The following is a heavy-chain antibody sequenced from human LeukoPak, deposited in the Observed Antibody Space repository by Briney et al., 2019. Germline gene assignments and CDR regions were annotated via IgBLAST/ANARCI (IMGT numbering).Heavy chain of an antibody. J-gene: IGHJ6*02. CDR3: ARYYVGYGMDV. CDR1: GGSISSYY. CDR2: IYNSGTT. Sequence: SETLSLTCTVSGGSISSYYWTLIRQPPGRGLEWIGNIYNSGTTNYNPSLRSRVSLSVDTSKNQFSLNVTSVTAADTAMYFCARYYVGYGMDVWGQGTTVTVSS. V-gene: IGHV4-59*08. D-gene: IGHD1-26*01.